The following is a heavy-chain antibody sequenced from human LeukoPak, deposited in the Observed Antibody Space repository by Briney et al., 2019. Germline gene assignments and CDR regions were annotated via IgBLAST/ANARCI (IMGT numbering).Heavy chain of an antibody. CDR1: GFTVSSNH. J-gene: IGHJ3*02. D-gene: IGHD1-14*01. CDR3: ARNLGTLATGGVALDI. Sequence: PGGSLRLSCAASGFTVSSNHMSWVRQAPGKGLEWVSIIYGGGSTYYADSVRGRFTISRDDSKNTVSLQMNSLRAEDTAVYYCARNLGTLATGGVALDIWGQGTMVTVAS. V-gene: IGHV3-66*01. CDR2: IYGGGST.